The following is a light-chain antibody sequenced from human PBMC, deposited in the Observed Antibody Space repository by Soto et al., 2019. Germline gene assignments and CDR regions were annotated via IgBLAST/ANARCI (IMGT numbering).Light chain of an antibody. J-gene: IGLJ1*01. CDR3: CSYAGRSTHA. V-gene: IGLV2-23*02. CDR1: RRAVRSYNL. CDR2: EVS. Sequence: GKRRAVRSYNLVSWYQQHPGKAPKVMSYEVSKRPSGVPNRFSGAKYGYTASLTISGLQAEDGAGYYCCSYAGRSTHAYGPVTYVTGL.